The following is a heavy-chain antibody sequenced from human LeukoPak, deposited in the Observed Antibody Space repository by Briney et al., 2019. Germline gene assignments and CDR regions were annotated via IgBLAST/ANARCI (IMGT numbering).Heavy chain of an antibody. Sequence: GGSLRLSCAASGFTFSSYTMSWVRQAPGKGLEWVLTITTSDGNTYYADSVKGRFTISRDSSKNTLFLHMNTLRAEDTAIYYCAKDRTVGASYWYFDLWGRGTLVTVSS. CDR2: ITTSDGNT. CDR1: GFTFSSYT. V-gene: IGHV3-23*01. J-gene: IGHJ2*01. CDR3: AKDRTVGASYWYFDL. D-gene: IGHD1-26*01.